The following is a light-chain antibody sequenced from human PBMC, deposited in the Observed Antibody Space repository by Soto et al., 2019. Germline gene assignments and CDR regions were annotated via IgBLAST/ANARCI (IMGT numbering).Light chain of an antibody. Sequence: DIQMTQSPSSLSASVGDRVTITCQASQDISNYLNWYQQKPGKAPKLLIYDASNLETGVPSRFSGSGSGTEFTLAISSLQPDDFATYYCQQYETFSPWTFGQGTKVEIK. V-gene: IGKV1-33*01. J-gene: IGKJ1*01. CDR1: QDISNY. CDR3: QQYETFSPWT. CDR2: DAS.